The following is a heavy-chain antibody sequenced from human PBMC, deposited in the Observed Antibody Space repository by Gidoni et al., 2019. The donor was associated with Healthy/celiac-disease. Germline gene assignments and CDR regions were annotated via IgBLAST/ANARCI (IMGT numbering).Heavy chain of an antibody. J-gene: IGHJ4*02. CDR2: MSGSGGST. CDR3: AKVGSGWSPVGY. V-gene: IGHV3-23*01. Sequence: EVQLLESGGGLVQPGGSLRLSCAASGFTFSSYAMSGVRQAPGKGLEWVSAMSGSGGSTYYADSVKGRFTISRDNSKNTLYLKMNSLRAEDTAVYYCAKVGSGWSPVGYWGQGTLVTVSS. D-gene: IGHD6-19*01. CDR1: GFTFSSYA.